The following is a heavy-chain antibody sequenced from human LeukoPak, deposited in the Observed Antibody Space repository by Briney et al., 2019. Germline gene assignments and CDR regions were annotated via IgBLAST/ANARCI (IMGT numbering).Heavy chain of an antibody. V-gene: IGHV1-69*13. CDR2: IIPIFGTA. CDR3: APWLHFAFDS. CDR1: GGTFSSYA. J-gene: IGHJ4*02. Sequence: ASVKVSCKASGGTFSSYAISWVRQAPGQGLEWMGGIIPIFGTANYAQKFQGRVTITADESTSTAYMELSSLRSEDTAVYYCAPWLHFAFDSWGQGTLVTVSS. D-gene: IGHD5-12*01.